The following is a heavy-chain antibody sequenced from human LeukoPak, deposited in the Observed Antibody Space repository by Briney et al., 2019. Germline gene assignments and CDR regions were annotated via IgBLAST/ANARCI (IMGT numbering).Heavy chain of an antibody. J-gene: IGHJ4*02. CDR2: INPNSGGT. V-gene: IGHV1-18*01. CDR3: ARLFCTSNGCYRYFDS. D-gene: IGHD2-2*01. CDR1: GYTFTSYG. Sequence: ASVKVSCTASGYTFTSYGISWVRQAPGQGLEWMGWINPNSGGTNYAQKFQGRVTMTTDTSTSTAYMELRSLRSDDTAVYYCARLFCTSNGCYRYFDSWGQGTLVTVSS.